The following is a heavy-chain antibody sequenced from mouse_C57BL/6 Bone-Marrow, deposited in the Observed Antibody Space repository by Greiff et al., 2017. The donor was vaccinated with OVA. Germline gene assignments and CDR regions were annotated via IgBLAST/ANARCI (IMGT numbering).Heavy chain of an antibody. V-gene: IGHV14-4*01. Sequence: VQLQQSGAELVRPGASVKLSCTASGFNIKDDYMHWVKQRPEQGLEWIGWIDPENGDTEYASKFQGKATITADTSSNTAYLQLSSLTSEDTAVYYWTLYDGYPYGYCDVWGTGTTVTVSS. D-gene: IGHD2-3*01. J-gene: IGHJ1*03. CDR3: TLYDGYPYGYCDV. CDR1: GFNIKDDY. CDR2: IDPENGDT.